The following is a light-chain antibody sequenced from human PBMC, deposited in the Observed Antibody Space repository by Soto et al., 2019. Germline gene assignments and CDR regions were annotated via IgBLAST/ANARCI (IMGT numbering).Light chain of an antibody. CDR1: QSVSSSS. J-gene: IGKJ1*01. V-gene: IGKV3-20*01. CDR3: QQYGSSPRT. Sequence: EIVLTQSPGTLSLSPGERANLSCRASQSVSSSSLAWYQQKPGQAPRLLIYGASSRATGIPDRFSGSGSGTDFALTISRLEPEDFAVYYCQQYGSSPRTFGQGTKVEIK. CDR2: GAS.